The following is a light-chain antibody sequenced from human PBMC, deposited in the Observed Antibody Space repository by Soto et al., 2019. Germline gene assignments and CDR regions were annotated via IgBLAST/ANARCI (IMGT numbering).Light chain of an antibody. CDR1: QSISSW. Sequence: DIQMTQSPSTLSASVGERVRITCRASQSISSWVAWYQQKPGKAAKLLIYKASSIESGGPSRVSGSGSGTECTLTISSLQPDDFATYYCQQYNSYSHPFGQGTKVDIK. V-gene: IGKV1-5*03. J-gene: IGKJ2*01. CDR2: KAS. CDR3: QQYNSYSHP.